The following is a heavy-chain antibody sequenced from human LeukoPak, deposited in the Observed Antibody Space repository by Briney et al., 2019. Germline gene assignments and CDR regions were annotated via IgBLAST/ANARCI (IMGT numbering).Heavy chain of an antibody. CDR2: ISYDGIRK. CDR3: ARDFSNHYSLDY. D-gene: IGHD1-14*01. Sequence: GGSLRLSCAASGFSFSDHQMHWVRQAPGKGLEWVAFISYDGIRKYYADSVKGRFTISRDNSKNTLYLQMNSLRGEDTAVYSCARDFSNHYSLDYWGQGTLVTVSS. J-gene: IGHJ4*02. CDR1: GFSFSDHQ. V-gene: IGHV3-30*04.